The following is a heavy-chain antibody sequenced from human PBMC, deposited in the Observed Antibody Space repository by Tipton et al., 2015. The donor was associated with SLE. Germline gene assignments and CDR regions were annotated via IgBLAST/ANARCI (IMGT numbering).Heavy chain of an antibody. CDR1: GGSFSGYY. J-gene: IGHJ4*02. D-gene: IGHD5-24*01. CDR2: INHSGST. CDR3: ARFDGSVPVFEF. V-gene: IGHV4-34*01. Sequence: GLVKPSETLSLTCAVYGGSFSGYYWSWIRQPPGKGLEWIGEINHSGSTNYNPSLKSRVTISVDTSKNQFSLKLSSVTAADTAVYYCARFDGSVPVFEFWGQGTLVTVSS.